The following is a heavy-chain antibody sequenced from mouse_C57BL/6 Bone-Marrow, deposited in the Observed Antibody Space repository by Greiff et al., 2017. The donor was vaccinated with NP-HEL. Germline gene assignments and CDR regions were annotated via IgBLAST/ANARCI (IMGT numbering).Heavy chain of an antibody. CDR2: ISNLAYSI. V-gene: IGHV5-15*01. CDR3: ARHSGAWLYAMDY. CDR1: GFTFSDYG. J-gene: IGHJ4*01. D-gene: IGHD1-3*01. Sequence: EVMLVESGGGLVQPGGSLKLSCAASGFTFSDYGMAWVRQAPRKGPEWVAFISNLAYSIYYPDTVTGRFPISRENAKNTLYLEMSSLRSEDTAMYDCARHSGAWLYAMDYWGQGTSVTVSS.